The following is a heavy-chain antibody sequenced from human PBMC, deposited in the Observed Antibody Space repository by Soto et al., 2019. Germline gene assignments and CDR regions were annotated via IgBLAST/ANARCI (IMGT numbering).Heavy chain of an antibody. CDR1: GYTFTNYG. Sequence: QVQLLQSGAEVKKPGASVKVSCKASGYTFTNYGITWVRQAPGQGLEWVGGIGAYNGDTHYTPRLQGRVTMTMDPSTSTAYMELRGLRSDDTAVYYCARVRHLVVYFYYYMDVWGKGTTVTVSS. J-gene: IGHJ6*03. D-gene: IGHD6-6*01. CDR3: ARVRHLVVYFYYYMDV. CDR2: IGAYNGDT. V-gene: IGHV1-18*01.